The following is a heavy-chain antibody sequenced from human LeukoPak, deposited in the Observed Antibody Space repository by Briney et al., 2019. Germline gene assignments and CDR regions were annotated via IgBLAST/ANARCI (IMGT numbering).Heavy chain of an antibody. CDR2: INPNSGGT. V-gene: IGHV1-2*02. D-gene: IGHD5-18*01. J-gene: IGHJ5*02. CDR3: ARALPHRRLMDTTVEQHWFDP. Sequence: GASVKVSCKASGYTFTGYYMHWVRQAPGQGLEWMGWINPNSGGTNYAQKFQGRVTMTRDTSISTAYMELSSLRFEDTAMYYCARALPHRRLMDTTVEQHWFDPWGQGTLVTVSS. CDR1: GYTFTGYY.